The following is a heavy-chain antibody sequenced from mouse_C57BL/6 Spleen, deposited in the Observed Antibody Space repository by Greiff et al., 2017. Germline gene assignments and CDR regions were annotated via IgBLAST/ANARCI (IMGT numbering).Heavy chain of an antibody. Sequence: EVQLQQSGPELAKPGASVKIPCKASGYTFTDYNMDWVKQTHGKSLEWIGDINPNNGGTIYNQKFKGKGTLPVDKSSSTAYMEIRSLTCEDTAVYYCARVYGRNPFPYWRQATLVTVSA. J-gene: IGHJ3*01. CDR1: GYTFTDYN. CDR2: INPNNGGT. V-gene: IGHV1-18*01. CDR3: ARVYGRNPFPY. D-gene: IGHD1-1*01.